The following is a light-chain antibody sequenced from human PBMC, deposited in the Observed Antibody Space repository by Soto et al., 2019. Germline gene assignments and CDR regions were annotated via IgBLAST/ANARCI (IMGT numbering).Light chain of an antibody. CDR3: TSYAGSNNYV. Sequence: QSALTQPPSASGSPGQSVTISCTGTSSDVGGYNFVSWYQHHPGNAPKLMIYEVSKRPSGVPDRFSGSKSGNTASLTVSGLQAEDEADYYCTSYAGSNNYVFGTGTKLTVL. CDR1: SSDVGGYNF. J-gene: IGLJ1*01. V-gene: IGLV2-8*01. CDR2: EVS.